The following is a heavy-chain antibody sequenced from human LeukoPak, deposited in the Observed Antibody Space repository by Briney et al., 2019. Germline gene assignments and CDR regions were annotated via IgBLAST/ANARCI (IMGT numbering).Heavy chain of an antibody. CDR1: GYTFNSYA. D-gene: IGHD3-16*01. Sequence: ASVKVSCKASGYTFNSYAMNWVRQAPGQGLEWMGWINPNSGGTNYAQKFQGRVTMTRDTSISTAYMELSRLRSDDTAVYYCARHGTYYDYVWGSYSFDPWGQGTLVTVSS. V-gene: IGHV1-2*02. CDR3: ARHGTYYDYVWGSYSFDP. J-gene: IGHJ5*02. CDR2: INPNSGGT.